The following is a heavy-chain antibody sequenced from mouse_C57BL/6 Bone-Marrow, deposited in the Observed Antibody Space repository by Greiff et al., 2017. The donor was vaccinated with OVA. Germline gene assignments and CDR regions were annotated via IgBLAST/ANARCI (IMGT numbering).Heavy chain of an antibody. J-gene: IGHJ2*01. CDR3: GFITTVVFDY. V-gene: IGHV1-64*01. CDR2: IHPNSGST. Sequence: QVQLQQPGAELVKPGASVKLSCKASGYTFTSYWMHWVKQRPGQGLEWIGMIHPNSGSTNYNEKFKSKATLTVDKSSSTAYMQLSSLTSEDSAVYYCGFITTVVFDYWGQGTTLTVSS. CDR1: GYTFTSYW. D-gene: IGHD1-1*01.